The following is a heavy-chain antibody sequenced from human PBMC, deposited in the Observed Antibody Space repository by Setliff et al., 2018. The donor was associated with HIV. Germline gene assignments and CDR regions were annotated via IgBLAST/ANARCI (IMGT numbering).Heavy chain of an antibody. CDR3: ARDRCNSVACYLYNWFDP. D-gene: IGHD2-2*01. CDR1: GYNFTSYG. Sequence: GASVKVSCKASGYNFTSYGISWVRQAPGQRLEWMGWINVGNGNRRYSQIFRDRVTFTRDTSADTVCMEVSSLRSEDTAVYYCARDRCNSVACYLYNWFDPWGQGTLVTVSS. V-gene: IGHV1-3*01. J-gene: IGHJ5*02. CDR2: INVGNGNR.